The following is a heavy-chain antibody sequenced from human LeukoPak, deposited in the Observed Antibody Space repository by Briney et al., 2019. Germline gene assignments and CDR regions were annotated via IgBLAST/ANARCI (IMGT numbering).Heavy chain of an antibody. CDR1: GFTFSSYW. D-gene: IGHD3-22*01. CDR2: INSDGSST. Sequence: PGGSLRLSCAASGFTFSSYWMHWVRQAPGKGLVWVSRINSDGSSTSYADSVKGRFTISRDNAKNSLYLQVNSLRAEDTAVYYCVREGNYYDSSGYYYVYYFDYWGQGTLVTVSS. CDR3: VREGNYYDSSGYYYVYYFDY. V-gene: IGHV3-74*01. J-gene: IGHJ4*02.